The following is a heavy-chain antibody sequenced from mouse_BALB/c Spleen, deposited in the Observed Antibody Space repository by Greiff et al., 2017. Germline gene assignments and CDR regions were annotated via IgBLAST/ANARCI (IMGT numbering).Heavy chain of an antibody. J-gene: IGHJ1*01. CDR1: GFTFSDYY. D-gene: IGHD1-1*01. CDR3: ARDRAFITTAAFDV. V-gene: IGHV5-4*02. Sequence: EVHLVESGGGLVKPGGSLKLSCAASGFTFSDYYMYWVRQTPEKRLEWVATISDGGSYTYYPDSVKGRFTISRDNAKNNLYLQMSSLKSEDTAMYYCARDRAFITTAAFDVWGAGTTVTVSS. CDR2: ISDGGSYT.